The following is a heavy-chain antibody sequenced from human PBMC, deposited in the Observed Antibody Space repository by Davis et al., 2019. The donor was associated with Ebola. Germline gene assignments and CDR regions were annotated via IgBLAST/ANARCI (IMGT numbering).Heavy chain of an antibody. Sequence: GESLKISCAASGFTFSTYSMSWVRQAPGKGLEWVAVISYDGRNKYYADSVKGRFTISRDNSKNKLYLQMNSLRAEETAVYYCARALVRCDYAPYYGMDVWGKGTTVTVSS. J-gene: IGHJ6*04. CDR3: ARALVRCDYAPYYGMDV. V-gene: IGHV3-30*03. D-gene: IGHD4-17*01. CDR2: ISYDGRNK. CDR1: GFTFSTYS.